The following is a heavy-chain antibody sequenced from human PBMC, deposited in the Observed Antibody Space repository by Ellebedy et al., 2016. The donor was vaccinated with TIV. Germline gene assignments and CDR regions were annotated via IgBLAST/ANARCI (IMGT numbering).Heavy chain of an antibody. V-gene: IGHV3-7*01. Sequence: GESLKISCAASGSTISRSWMSWVRQAPGKGLEWVANINQNGREKNFVDSEKGRFSISGDNAKNSLFLQMNSLRADDPAVYYCLPLDGLGYWGQGTLVTVSS. D-gene: IGHD4-17*01. CDR1: GSTISRSW. CDR2: INQNGREK. CDR3: LPLDGLGY. J-gene: IGHJ4*02.